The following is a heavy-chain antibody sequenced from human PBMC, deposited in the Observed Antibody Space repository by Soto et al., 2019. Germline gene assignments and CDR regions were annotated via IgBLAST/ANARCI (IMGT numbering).Heavy chain of an antibody. Sequence: GGSLRLSCAASGFTLSMSAVNWVRQAPGKGLEWVSYISDSGDRTYYADSVKGRFTISRDRSKNTVSLQMDSLRAEDTAVYYCAKDRGIIVKAGDAFDVWGQGTKVTVSS. D-gene: IGHD3-16*02. J-gene: IGHJ3*01. CDR2: ISDSGDRT. V-gene: IGHV3-23*01. CDR1: GFTLSMSA. CDR3: AKDRGIIVKAGDAFDV.